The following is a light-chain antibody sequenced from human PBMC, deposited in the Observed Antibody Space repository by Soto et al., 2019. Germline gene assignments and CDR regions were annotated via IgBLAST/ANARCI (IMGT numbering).Light chain of an antibody. CDR1: QSLLHSDGYNY. V-gene: IGKV2-28*01. Sequence: DIVVTQSPLSLPVTPGEPASISCRSSQSLLHSDGYNYLDWYLQKPGQSPQLLIYLGSSRASGGPDRFSGSGSGTNFTLKISRVEAEDVGVYYCLQALQTPPWTFGQGTKVEIK. CDR2: LGS. CDR3: LQALQTPPWT. J-gene: IGKJ1*01.